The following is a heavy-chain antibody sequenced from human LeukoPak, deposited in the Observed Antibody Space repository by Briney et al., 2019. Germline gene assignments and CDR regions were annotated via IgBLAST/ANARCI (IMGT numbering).Heavy chain of an antibody. CDR3: ARVRFSSGWYIAFDI. V-gene: IGHV1-46*01. D-gene: IGHD6-19*01. CDR2: INPSGGST. Sequence: GASVKVSCKASGYTFTSYYVHWVRQAPRQGLEWMGIINPSGGSTTYAQKFQGRLTMTRDTSTTTVYMELSSLRSEDTAVYYCARVRFSSGWYIAFDIWGQGTMVTVSS. CDR1: GYTFTSYY. J-gene: IGHJ3*02.